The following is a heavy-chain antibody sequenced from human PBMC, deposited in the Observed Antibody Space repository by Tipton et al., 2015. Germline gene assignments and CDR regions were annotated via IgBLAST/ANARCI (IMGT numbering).Heavy chain of an antibody. J-gene: IGHJ6*02. CDR2: IYHRGDT. CDR1: GYSISSGYY. CDR3: ARQGTVVVIGMSHYYYYGMDV. D-gene: IGHD2-21*01. V-gene: IGHV4-38-2*01. Sequence: TLSLTCAVSGYSISSGYYWGWIRQPPGKGLEWIGSIYHRGDTNYNPSLKSRVTISVDTSKNQFSLKLSSVTAADTAVYYCARQGTVVVIGMSHYYYYGMDVWGQGTTVTVSS.